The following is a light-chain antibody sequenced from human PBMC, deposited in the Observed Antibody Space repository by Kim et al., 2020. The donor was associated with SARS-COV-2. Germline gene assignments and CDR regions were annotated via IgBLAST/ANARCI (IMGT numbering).Light chain of an antibody. CDR3: QSTDSSGSYEL. J-gene: IGLJ2*01. Sequence: SYELTQPPSQSVSPGQTARITCSGDALPDQYVYWYQQKPGQAPVLLIYEDSVRPSGVPERFSGSSSETLATLTVTGVQVDDEADYYCQSTDSSGSYELFGGGTQLTVL. CDR2: EDS. CDR1: ALPDQY. V-gene: IGLV3-25*03.